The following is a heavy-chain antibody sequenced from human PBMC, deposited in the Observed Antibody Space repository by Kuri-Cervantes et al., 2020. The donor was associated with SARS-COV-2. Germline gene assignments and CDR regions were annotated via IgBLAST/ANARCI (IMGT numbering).Heavy chain of an antibody. CDR1: GGSFSGYY. D-gene: IGHD2-2*01. CDR2: INHSGST. V-gene: IGHV4-34*01. Sequence: SETLTLTCAVYGGSFSGYYWGWIRQPPGKGLEWIGEINHSGSTNYNPSLKSRVTISVDTSKNQFSLKLSSVTAADMAVYYCARISAVPAANRNYFFDYWGQGTLVTVSS. CDR3: ARISAVPAANRNYFFDY. J-gene: IGHJ4*02.